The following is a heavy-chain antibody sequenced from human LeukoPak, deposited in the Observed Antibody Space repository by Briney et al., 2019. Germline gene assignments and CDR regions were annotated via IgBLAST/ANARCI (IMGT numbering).Heavy chain of an antibody. J-gene: IGHJ4*02. Sequence: GGSLRLSCAASGFNFSSFGMHWVRQAPGKGLEWVTFIRYDGFNKYYADSVKGRFTISRDNSGNTMYLQINSLRPEDTAVYYCARSYGGNYFDYWGQGTLVTVSS. CDR2: IRYDGFNK. D-gene: IGHD4-23*01. V-gene: IGHV3-30*02. CDR3: ARSYGGNYFDY. CDR1: GFNFSSFG.